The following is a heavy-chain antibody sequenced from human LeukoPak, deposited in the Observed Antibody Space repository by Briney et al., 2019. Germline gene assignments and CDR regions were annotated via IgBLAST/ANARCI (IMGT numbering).Heavy chain of an antibody. CDR3: ARWDYWNLGEENWFDP. J-gene: IGHJ5*02. Sequence: GESLKISCKGSGYSFTSYWIGWVRQMPGKGLEWMGIIYPGDSDTRYSPSFQGQVTISADKSISTAYLQWSSLKASDTAMYYCARWDYWNLGEENWFDPWGQGTLVTVSS. D-gene: IGHD1-7*01. CDR2: IYPGDSDT. V-gene: IGHV5-51*01. CDR1: GYSFTSYW.